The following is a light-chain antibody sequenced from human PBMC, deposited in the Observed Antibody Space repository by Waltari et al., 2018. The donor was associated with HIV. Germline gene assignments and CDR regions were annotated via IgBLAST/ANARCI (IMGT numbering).Light chain of an antibody. CDR1: SSDVGGYNY. Sequence: QSALTQPASVSGSPGQSITISCTGTSSDVGGYNYVSWYQQHPGKAPKLMIYDVSIRPSGVSYLFSGSKSGNTASLTISGLQAEDEANYYCSSYTTSSTWVFGGGTKLTVL. V-gene: IGLV2-14*01. J-gene: IGLJ3*02. CDR2: DVS. CDR3: SSYTTSSTWV.